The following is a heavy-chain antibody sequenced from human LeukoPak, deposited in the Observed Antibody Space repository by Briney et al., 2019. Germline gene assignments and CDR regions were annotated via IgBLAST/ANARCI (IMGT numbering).Heavy chain of an antibody. J-gene: IGHJ3*02. Sequence: ASVKVSCKVSGYTLTELSMHWVRQAPGKGLEWMGGFDPEDGETIYAQKFQGRVTMTEDTSTDTAYMELSSLRSEDTAVYYCAREGFVVVPAAINDAFDIWGQGTMVTVSS. V-gene: IGHV1-24*01. CDR2: FDPEDGET. CDR1: GYTLTELS. CDR3: AREGFVVVPAAINDAFDI. D-gene: IGHD2-2*01.